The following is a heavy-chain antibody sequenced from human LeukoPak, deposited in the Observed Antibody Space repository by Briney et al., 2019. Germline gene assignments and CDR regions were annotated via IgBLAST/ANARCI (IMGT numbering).Heavy chain of an antibody. CDR1: GYTFTSYA. D-gene: IGHD3-22*01. CDR3: ARDTGRYYYDSSGREFDY. J-gene: IGHJ4*02. CDR2: INTNTGNP. Sequence: EASVKVSCKASGYTFTSYAMNWVRQAPGQGLEWMGWINTNTGNPTYAQGFTGRFVFSLDTSVSTAYLQISSLKAEDTAVYYCARDTGRYYYDSSGREFDYWGQGTLVTVSS. V-gene: IGHV7-4-1*02.